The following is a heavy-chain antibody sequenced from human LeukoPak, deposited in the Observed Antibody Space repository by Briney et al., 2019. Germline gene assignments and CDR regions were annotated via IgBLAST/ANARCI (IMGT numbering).Heavy chain of an antibody. J-gene: IGHJ4*02. D-gene: IGHD3-22*01. Sequence: ASVKVSCKASGYTFTGYYMHWVRQAPGQGLEWMGWINPNSGGTNYAQKFQGRVTMTRDTSISTAYMELSRLRSDDTAVYYRARDIDSSGYYYHYWGQGTLVTVSS. CDR1: GYTFTGYY. CDR3: ARDIDSSGYYYHY. V-gene: IGHV1-2*02. CDR2: INPNSGGT.